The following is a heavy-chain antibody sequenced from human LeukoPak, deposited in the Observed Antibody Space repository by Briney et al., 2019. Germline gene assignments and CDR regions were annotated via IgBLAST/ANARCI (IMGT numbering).Heavy chain of an antibody. D-gene: IGHD3-3*01. Sequence: SETLSLTCAVSGDSLTGYYWNWIRRSPGKGLEWIGYISYNGETKYNPSLTSRVTMSVDTSKKQVSLKLNSVTAADTAVYYCATSGITPDYYGMDVWGQGTTVTVSS. CDR3: ATSGITPDYYGMDV. CDR2: ISYNGET. CDR1: GDSLTGYY. V-gene: IGHV4-59*12. J-gene: IGHJ6*02.